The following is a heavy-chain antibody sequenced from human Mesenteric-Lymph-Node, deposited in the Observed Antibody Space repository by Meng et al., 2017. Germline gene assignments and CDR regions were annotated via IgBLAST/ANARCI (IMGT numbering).Heavy chain of an antibody. J-gene: IGHJ4*02. CDR3: ARQGDGNTSWRTVVY. D-gene: IGHD2-2*01. CDR1: GYTFTSYW. V-gene: IGHV5-51*01. CDR2: IYPGDSDT. Sequence: KVSCKGSGYTFTSYWISWVRQMPGKGLEWMGIIYPGDSDTRYSPSFQGQVTISADKSISTAYLQWSSLKASDTAMYYCARQGDGNTSWRTVVYWGQGTLVTVSS.